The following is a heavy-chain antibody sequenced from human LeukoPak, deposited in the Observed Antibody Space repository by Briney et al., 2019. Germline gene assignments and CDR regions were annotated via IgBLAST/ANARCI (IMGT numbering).Heavy chain of an antibody. CDR3: ARGGVGYSSGWFDY. CDR1: GGTFSSYA. Sequence: SVKVSCKASGGTFSSYAISWVRQAPGQGLEWMGGIIPIFGTANYAQKFQGRVTITADESTSTAYMELSSLRSEDTAVYYCARGGVGYSSGWFDYWGQGTLVTVSS. J-gene: IGHJ4*02. V-gene: IGHV1-69*01. D-gene: IGHD6-19*01. CDR2: IIPIFGTA.